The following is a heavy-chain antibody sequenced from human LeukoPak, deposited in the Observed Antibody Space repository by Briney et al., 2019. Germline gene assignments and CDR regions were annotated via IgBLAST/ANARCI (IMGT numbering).Heavy chain of an antibody. V-gene: IGHV3-30-3*01. CDR2: IPYDGNDE. CDR3: ARDMIAFGGITAPHPCDY. D-gene: IGHD3-16*01. CDR1: GFTFNTFD. J-gene: IGHJ4*02. Sequence: GGSLSLSCTGSGFTFNTFDIHWGRQTPGKGLEWLAVIPYDGNDEIYADSVGGRFTISGDNSKNTVYLQMNGLTVEDIAVYYCARDMIAFGGITAPHPCDYWGQGTLVTVSS.